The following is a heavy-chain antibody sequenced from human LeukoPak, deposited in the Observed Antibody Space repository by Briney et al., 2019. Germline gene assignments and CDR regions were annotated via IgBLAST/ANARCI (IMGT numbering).Heavy chain of an antibody. CDR1: GGTFSSYA. J-gene: IGHJ6*03. Sequence: ASVTVSCKASGGTFSSYAISWVRQAPGQGLEWMGGIIPIFGTANYAQKFQGRVTITTDESTSTAYMELSSLRSEDTAVCYCARVRITISSPYYYYYMDVWGKGTTVTVSS. D-gene: IGHD3-9*01. V-gene: IGHV1-69*05. CDR3: ARVRITISSPYYYYYMDV. CDR2: IIPIFGTA.